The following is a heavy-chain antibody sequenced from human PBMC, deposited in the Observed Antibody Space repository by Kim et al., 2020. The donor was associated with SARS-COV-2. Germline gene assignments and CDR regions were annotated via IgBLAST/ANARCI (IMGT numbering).Heavy chain of an antibody. D-gene: IGHD3-22*01. J-gene: IGHJ4*02. CDR3: ARVGHYYDSSGYLSYFDY. CDR2: IYSGGST. V-gene: IGHV3-53*01. Sequence: GGSLRLSCAASGFTVSSNYMSWVRQAPGKGLEWVSVIYSGGSTYYADSVKGRFTISRDNSKNTLYLQMNSLRAEDTAVYYCARVGHYYDSSGYLSYFDYWGQGTLVTVSS. CDR1: GFTVSSNY.